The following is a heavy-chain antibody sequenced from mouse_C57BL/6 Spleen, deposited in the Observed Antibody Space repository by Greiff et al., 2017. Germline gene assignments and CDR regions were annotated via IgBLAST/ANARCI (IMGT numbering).Heavy chain of an antibody. J-gene: IGHJ2*01. Sequence: QVPLKQSGAELVRPGASVTLSCKASGYTFTDYEMHWVKQTPVHGLEWIGAIDPETGGTAYNQKFKGTAILTADKSSSTAYMELRSLTSEDSAVYYCTRWGYYEDYWGQGTTLTVSS. V-gene: IGHV1-15*01. CDR2: IDPETGGT. D-gene: IGHD2-3*01. CDR1: GYTFTDYE. CDR3: TRWGYYEDY.